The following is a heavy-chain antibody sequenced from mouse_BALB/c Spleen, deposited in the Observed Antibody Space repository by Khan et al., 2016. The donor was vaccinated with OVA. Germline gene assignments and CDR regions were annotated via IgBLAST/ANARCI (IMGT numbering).Heavy chain of an antibody. CDR1: GYSFTSYY. D-gene: IGHD2-2*01. Sequence: EVQLQQSGPELMKPGASVKISCKASGYSFTSYYIHWVIQSHGKSPEWIGYIDPFSGGTTYNQKFKGKATLTADQSSSTAYIHLSNLTSEDSAVYYCTRHGYVAWFTYWGQGTLVTVSA. CDR3: TRHGYVAWFTY. J-gene: IGHJ3*01. CDR2: IDPFSGGT. V-gene: IGHV1S135*01.